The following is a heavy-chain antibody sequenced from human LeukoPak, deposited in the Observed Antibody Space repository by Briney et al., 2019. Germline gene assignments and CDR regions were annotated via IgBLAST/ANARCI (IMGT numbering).Heavy chain of an antibody. D-gene: IGHD7-27*01. CDR2: IYYSGST. CDR3: ASRASNWGGYYYYGMDV. Sequence: SETLSPTCTVSGGSISSYYWSWIRQPPGKGLEWIGYIYYSGSTNYNPSLKSRVTISVDTSKNQFSLKLSSVTAADTAVYYCASRASNWGGYYYYGMDVWGQGTTVTVSS. V-gene: IGHV4-59*08. CDR1: GGSISSYY. J-gene: IGHJ6*02.